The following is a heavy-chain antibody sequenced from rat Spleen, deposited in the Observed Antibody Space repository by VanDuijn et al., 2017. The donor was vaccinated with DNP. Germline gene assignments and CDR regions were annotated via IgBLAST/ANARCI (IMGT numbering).Heavy chain of an antibody. CDR1: RITFSDHN. V-gene: IGHV2-19*01. CDR2: IWSGGTT. J-gene: IGHJ2*01. Sequence: VQLVASGGGLVQPGRSLKLSCAVSRITFSDHNMAWVRQSPGKGLEWMGTIWSGGTTDYNPAFKSRLSISRDTSESQVFLKMNSLQTEDTAIYFCTRTGSYKLGYYFDYWGQGVMVTASS. D-gene: IGHD1-4*01. CDR3: TRTGSYKLGYYFDY.